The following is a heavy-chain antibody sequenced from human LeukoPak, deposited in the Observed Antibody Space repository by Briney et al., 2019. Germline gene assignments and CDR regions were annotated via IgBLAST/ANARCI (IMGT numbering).Heavy chain of an antibody. CDR3: ARGHGSGSYAY. V-gene: IGHV4-4*02. CDR1: GGSISSSNW. D-gene: IGHD3-10*01. J-gene: IGHJ4*02. CDR2: IYHSGST. Sequence: SGTLSLTCAVSGGSISSSNWWSWVRQPPGKGLEWIGEIYHSGSTNYNPSLKSRVTISVYKSKNQFSLKLSSVTAADTAVYYCARGHGSGSYAYWGQGTLVTVSS.